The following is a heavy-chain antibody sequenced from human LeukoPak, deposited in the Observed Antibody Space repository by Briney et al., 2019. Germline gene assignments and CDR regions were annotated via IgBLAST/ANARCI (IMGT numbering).Heavy chain of an antibody. D-gene: IGHD2-21*01. CDR3: ARQGEINYYYYYMDV. V-gene: IGHV4-39*01. CDR1: GGSISSSSYY. CDR2: IYYSGST. Sequence: PSQTLSLTCTVSGGSISSSSYYWGWIRQPPGKGLEWIGSIYYSGSTYYNPSLKSRVTTSVDTSENQFSLQLTSVTAADTAVYYCARQGEINYYYYYMDVWGKGTTVTVSS. J-gene: IGHJ6*03.